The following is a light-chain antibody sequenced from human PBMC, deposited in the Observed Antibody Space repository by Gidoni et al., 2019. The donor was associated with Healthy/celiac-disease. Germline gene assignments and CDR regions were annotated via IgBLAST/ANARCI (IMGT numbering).Light chain of an antibody. CDR2: GAS. Sequence: EIEMTQSPATLSVSPGERATLSCRASQSISSNLAWYQQKPGQAPRLLIYGASTRATGVPARFSGSGSGTDFTLTISSLQSEDFAVYYCQQYNILWTFGQGTKVEMK. CDR3: QQYNILWT. J-gene: IGKJ1*01. V-gene: IGKV3-15*01. CDR1: QSISSN.